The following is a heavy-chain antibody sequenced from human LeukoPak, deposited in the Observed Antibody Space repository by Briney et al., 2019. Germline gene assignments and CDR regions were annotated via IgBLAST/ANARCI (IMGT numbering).Heavy chain of an antibody. CDR1: GYTFTSYA. CDR2: INAGNGNT. J-gene: IGHJ4*02. CDR3: ARDPYYDSSGYYLH. Sequence: ASVKVSCKASGYTFTSYAMHWVRQAPGQRLEWMGWINAGNGNTKYSQKFQGRVTITRDTSASTAYMELRSLRSDDTAVYYCARDPYYDSSGYYLHWGQGTLVTVSS. D-gene: IGHD3-22*01. V-gene: IGHV1-3*01.